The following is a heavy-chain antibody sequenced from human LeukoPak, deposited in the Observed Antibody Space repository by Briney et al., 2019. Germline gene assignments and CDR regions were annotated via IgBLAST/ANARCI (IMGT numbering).Heavy chain of an antibody. CDR2: IDPGDSAT. V-gene: IGHV5-10-1*01. CDR1: GYSFTNYW. J-gene: IGHJ3*02. Sequence: GESLTISCQASGYSFTNYWITWVRQVPGKGLEWMGRIDPGDSATNYGPSFQGHVIISADRSTTTAYLHFNSLEASDTALYYCARPSGWSGYDIWGQGTTVIVSS. D-gene: IGHD6-19*01. CDR3: ARPSGWSGYDI.